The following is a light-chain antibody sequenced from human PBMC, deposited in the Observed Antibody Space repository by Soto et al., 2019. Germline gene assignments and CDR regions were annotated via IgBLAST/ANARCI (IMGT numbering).Light chain of an antibody. CDR3: QQYGSSPLM. V-gene: IGKV3-20*01. J-gene: IGKJ1*01. Sequence: EIVLTQPPGTRALAPGERATLSCRASQIVDSSYLAWYPRKPGQAPRLLIYGAYSRATGIPDRFSGSGSGTAFPLTITGVLPEDFAVYYCQQYGSSPLMFGQETKVQI. CDR2: GAY. CDR1: QIVDSSY.